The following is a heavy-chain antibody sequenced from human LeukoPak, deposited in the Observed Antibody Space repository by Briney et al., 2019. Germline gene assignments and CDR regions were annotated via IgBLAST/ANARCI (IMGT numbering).Heavy chain of an antibody. Sequence: ASVKGSCKASGFTFTTSAVQWVRQARGQRLEWIGRIVVGSGNTDHAQKFQGRLTITRDISTSTAYMELSSLTSDDTAVYYCAAVPNANAWYWDDAFDIWGQGTMVTVSS. CDR3: AAVPNANAWYWDDAFDI. V-gene: IGHV1-58*01. CDR2: IVVGSGNT. J-gene: IGHJ3*02. CDR1: GFTFTTSA. D-gene: IGHD2-8*02.